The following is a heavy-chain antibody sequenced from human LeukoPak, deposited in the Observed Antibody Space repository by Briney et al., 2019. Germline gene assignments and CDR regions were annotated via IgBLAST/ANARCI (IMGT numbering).Heavy chain of an antibody. D-gene: IGHD3-22*01. CDR1: GFTFSSYG. CDR3: AKDAGYYDSSGYYYYFDY. CDR2: IWYDGSNK. V-gene: IGHV3-30*02. J-gene: IGHJ4*02. Sequence: PGGSLRLSCAASGFTFSSYGMHWVRQAPGKGLEWVAFIWYDGSNKYYADSVKGRFTISRDNSKNTLYLQMNSLRAEDTAVYYCAKDAGYYDSSGYYYYFDYWGQGTLVTVSS.